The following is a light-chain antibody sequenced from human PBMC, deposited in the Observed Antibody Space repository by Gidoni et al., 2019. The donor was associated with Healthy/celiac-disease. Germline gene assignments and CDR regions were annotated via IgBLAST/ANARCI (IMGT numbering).Light chain of an antibody. V-gene: IGLV2-11*01. Sequence: QSALTQPRSVSGSPGQSVTISCTGTSSDVGGYNYVSWYQPHPGKATKLMIYDVSKRPSGVPDRFSGSKSGNTASLTISGLQAEDEADYYCCSYAGSYTWVFGGGTKLTVL. CDR3: CSYAGSYTWV. CDR1: SSDVGGYNY. J-gene: IGLJ3*02. CDR2: DVS.